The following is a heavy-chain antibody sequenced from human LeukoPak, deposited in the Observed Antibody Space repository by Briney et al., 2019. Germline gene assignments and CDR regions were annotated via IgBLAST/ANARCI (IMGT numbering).Heavy chain of an antibody. J-gene: IGHJ5*02. D-gene: IGHD3-22*01. Sequence: GGSLRLSCAASGFTFDDYAMHWVRQAPGKGLEWVSGISWNSGSIGYADSVKGRFTISRDNAKNSLYLQMNSLRAEDTALYYCAKANYYDSSGSFDPWGQGTLVTVSS. CDR2: ISWNSGSI. V-gene: IGHV3-9*01. CDR3: AKANYYDSSGSFDP. CDR1: GFTFDDYA.